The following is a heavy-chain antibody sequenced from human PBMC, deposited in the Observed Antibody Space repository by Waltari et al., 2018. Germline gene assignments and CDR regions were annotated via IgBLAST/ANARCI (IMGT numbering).Heavy chain of an antibody. CDR3: VTTAILKNAGGTLVIEHELSAGYLQL. CDR1: EYTLYELC. CDR2: CDAEQGDH. D-gene: IGHD3-16*02. Sequence: QVHVVQSGAEVKKPGASVKVSCKVPEYTLYELCFHWVRQAPGKGPDCMGGCDAEQGDHIITRTVQGRATLREDTPTETAYMQLRSLRSDSTVVYHFVTTAILKNAGGTLVIEHELSAGYLQLRGQGPRVLVSS. V-gene: IGHV1-24*01. J-gene: IGHJ1*01.